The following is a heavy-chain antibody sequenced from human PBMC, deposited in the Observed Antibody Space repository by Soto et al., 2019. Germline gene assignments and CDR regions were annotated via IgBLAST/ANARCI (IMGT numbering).Heavy chain of an antibody. CDR3: ARHLTSGTTPLFDF. CDR1: GYSFSTYW. Sequence: PGESLKISCKGSGYSFSTYWIGWVRQMPGKGLEWMGIIYPGDSDTRYSPSFQGQVTMSADKSISTAYLQWSSLKASDTAMYYCARHLTSGTTPLFDFWGQGSLVTVSS. D-gene: IGHD1-1*01. CDR2: IYPGDSDT. J-gene: IGHJ4*02. V-gene: IGHV5-51*01.